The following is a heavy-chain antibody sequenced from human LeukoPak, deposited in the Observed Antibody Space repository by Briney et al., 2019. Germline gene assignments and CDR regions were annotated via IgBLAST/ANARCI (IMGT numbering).Heavy chain of an antibody. D-gene: IGHD1-26*01. V-gene: IGHV3-7*01. CDR2: IKQDGSTN. CDR1: GFTFTNSW. Sequence: GGSLRLSCAASGFTFTNSWMAWVRQAPGEGLEWVANIKQDGSTNHYADSLKGRFTISRDNPKNSLYLQMNNLRADDTAVYYCTRDTDGSLDYWGQGILVTVAS. J-gene: IGHJ4*02. CDR3: TRDTDGSLDY.